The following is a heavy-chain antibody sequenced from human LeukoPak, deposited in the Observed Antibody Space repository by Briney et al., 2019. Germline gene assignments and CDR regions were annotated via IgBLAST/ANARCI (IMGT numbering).Heavy chain of an antibody. Sequence: SGGSLRLSCAASGFTFSNAWMSWVRQAPGKGLEWVGRIKSKTDGGTTDYAAPAKGRFTISRDDSKNTLYLQMNSLKIEDTAVYYCTTSRYCNGGNCRWTWGQGTLVTVSS. D-gene: IGHD2-15*01. J-gene: IGHJ5*02. CDR1: GFTFSNAW. CDR2: IKSKTDGGTT. V-gene: IGHV3-15*01. CDR3: TTSRYCNGGNCRWT.